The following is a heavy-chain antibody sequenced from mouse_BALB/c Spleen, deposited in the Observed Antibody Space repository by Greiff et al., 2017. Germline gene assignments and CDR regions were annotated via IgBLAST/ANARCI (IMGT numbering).Heavy chain of an antibody. V-gene: IGHV5-17*02. J-gene: IGHJ1*01. CDR1: GFTFSSFG. CDR3: ARKNIGGYFDV. D-gene: IGHD5-2*01. Sequence: EVQLVESGGGLVKPGGSRKLSCAASGFTFSSFGMHWVRQAPEKGLEWVAYISSGSSTIYYADTVKGRFTISRDNPKNTLFLQMTSLRSEDTAMYYCARKNIGGYFDVWGAGTTVTVSS. CDR2: ISSGSSTI.